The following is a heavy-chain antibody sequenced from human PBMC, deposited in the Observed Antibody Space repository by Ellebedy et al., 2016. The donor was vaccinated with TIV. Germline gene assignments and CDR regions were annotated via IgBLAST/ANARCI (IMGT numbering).Heavy chain of an antibody. CDR3: ARDVGSSWYHWFDP. D-gene: IGHD6-13*01. V-gene: IGHV1-2*02. J-gene: IGHJ5*02. Sequence: ASVKVSXKASGYTFTGYYMHWVRQAPGQGLEWMGWINPNSGGTNYAQKFQGRVTMTRDTSISTAYMELSRLRSDDTAVYYCARDVGSSWYHWFDPWGQGTLVTVSS. CDR1: GYTFTGYY. CDR2: INPNSGGT.